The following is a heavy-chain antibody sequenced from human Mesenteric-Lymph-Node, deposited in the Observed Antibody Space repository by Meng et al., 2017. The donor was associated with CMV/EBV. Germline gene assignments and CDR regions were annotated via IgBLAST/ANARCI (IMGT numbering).Heavy chain of an antibody. D-gene: IGHD6-13*01. V-gene: IGHV4-59*01. Sequence: SETLSLTCTVSGGSISSYYWSWIRRPPGKGLEWIGYINYSGSTDYNPSLKSRVTISVDTSKNQFSLKLSSVTAADTAVYYCARDTHLSSSWYIDYWGQGILVTVSS. J-gene: IGHJ4*02. CDR2: INYSGST. CDR3: ARDTHLSSSWYIDY. CDR1: GGSISSYY.